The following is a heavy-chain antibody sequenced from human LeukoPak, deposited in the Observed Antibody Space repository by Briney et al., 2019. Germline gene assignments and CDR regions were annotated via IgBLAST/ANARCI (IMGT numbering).Heavy chain of an antibody. V-gene: IGHV3-48*03. CDR2: ISSSGSTI. Sequence: GGSLRLSCAASGFTFSSYEMNWVRQAPGKGLEWVSYISSSGSTIYYADSVKGRFTISRDNAKNSLYLQMNSLRAEDTAVYYCARVGRIAVAGNFGYWGQGTLVTVSS. J-gene: IGHJ4*02. CDR3: ARVGRIAVAGNFGY. D-gene: IGHD6-19*01. CDR1: GFTFSSYE.